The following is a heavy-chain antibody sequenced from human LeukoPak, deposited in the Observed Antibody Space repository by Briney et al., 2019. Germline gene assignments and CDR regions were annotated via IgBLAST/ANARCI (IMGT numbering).Heavy chain of an antibody. CDR2: IYYSGST. D-gene: IGHD3-10*01. V-gene: IGHV4-31*03. Sequence: SQTLSLTCTVSGGSISSGGYYWSWIRQHPGKGLEWVGYIYYSGSTYYNPSLKSRVTISVDTSKNQFSLKLSSVTAADTAVYYCAREQRMVRGVITLDYWGQGTLVTVSS. J-gene: IGHJ4*02. CDR3: AREQRMVRGVITLDY. CDR1: GGSISSGGYY.